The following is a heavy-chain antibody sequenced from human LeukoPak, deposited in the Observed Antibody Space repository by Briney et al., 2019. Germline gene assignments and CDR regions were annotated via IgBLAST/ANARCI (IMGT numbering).Heavy chain of an antibody. Sequence: GGSLRLSCAASGFSFSNYAMSWVRKAPGKGREGFSAISGSGGSTYYADSVKGRLTISRDNSKNTLYLQMNSLRPEDTAVYYCAKDLGSGYDYFDYWGQGTLVTVSS. CDR3: AKDLGSGYDYFDY. CDR2: ISGSGGST. V-gene: IGHV3-23*01. D-gene: IGHD5-12*01. J-gene: IGHJ4*02. CDR1: GFSFSNYA.